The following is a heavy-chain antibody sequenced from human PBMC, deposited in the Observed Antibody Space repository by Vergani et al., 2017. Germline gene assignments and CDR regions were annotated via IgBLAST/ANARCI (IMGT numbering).Heavy chain of an antibody. CDR2: ISYDGSNK. CDR3: ARGRSGSYYYYYYGMDV. D-gene: IGHD3-10*01. CDR1: GCTFSSYA. J-gene: IGHJ6*02. Sequence: QVQLVESGGGVVQPGRSLRLSCAASGCTFSSYAMHWVRQAPGKGLEWVAVISYDGSNKYYADSVKGRFTISRDNSKNTLYLQMNSLRAEDTAVYYCARGRSGSYYYYYYGMDVWGQGTTVTVSS. V-gene: IGHV3-30-3*01.